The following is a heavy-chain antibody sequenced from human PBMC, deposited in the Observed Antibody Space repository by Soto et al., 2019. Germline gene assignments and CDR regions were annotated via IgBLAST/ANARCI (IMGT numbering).Heavy chain of an antibody. CDR2: ISGSGGST. CDR1: GFTFSSYV. CDR3: ASGKTGTMGYYYGMDV. V-gene: IGHV3-23*01. J-gene: IGHJ6*02. Sequence: GGSLRLSCAASGFTFSSYVMSWVRQAPGKGLEWVSAISGSGGSTYYADSVKGRFTISRDNSKNTLYLQMNSLRAEDTAVYYCASGKTGTMGYYYGMDVWGQGTTVTVSS. D-gene: IGHD1-1*01.